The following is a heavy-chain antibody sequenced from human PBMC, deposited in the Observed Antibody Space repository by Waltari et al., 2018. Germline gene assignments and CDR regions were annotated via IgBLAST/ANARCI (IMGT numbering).Heavy chain of an antibody. J-gene: IGHJ4*02. CDR1: GGSISSYY. Sequence: QVQLQESGPGLVKPSETLSLTCTVSGGSISSYYWSWIRQPPGKGLEWIGYIYTSGSTNHNPSLKSRVTISVDTSKNQFSLKLSSVTAADTAVYYCAKEDGSGGWNYWGQGTLVTVSS. D-gene: IGHD3-10*01. V-gene: IGHV4-4*09. CDR3: AKEDGSGGWNY. CDR2: IYTSGST.